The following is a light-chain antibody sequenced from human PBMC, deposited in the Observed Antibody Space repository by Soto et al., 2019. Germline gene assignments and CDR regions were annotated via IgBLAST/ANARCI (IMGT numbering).Light chain of an antibody. CDR1: QGISSY. CDR2: AAS. CDR3: QQYYSFMYT. J-gene: IGKJ2*01. Sequence: AIRMTQSPSSLSASTGDRVTITCRASQGISSYLAWYQQKPGKAPKLLIYAASTLQSGVPSRFSGSGSGTAFTLTISCLQSEDFATYYCQQYYSFMYTFGQGTKLEIK. V-gene: IGKV1-8*01.